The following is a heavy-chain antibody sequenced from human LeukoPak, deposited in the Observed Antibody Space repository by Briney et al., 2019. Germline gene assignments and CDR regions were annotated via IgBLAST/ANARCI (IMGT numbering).Heavy chain of an antibody. CDR3: ARDESGHWFDP. Sequence: GASVKVSCKASGYRFTGYYIHWVRQAPGQGLEWMRRINPHSGDTTYAQKFHGRVTLTTDTSISTAYMELGRLRYDDTAVYYCARDESGHWFDPWGQGSLVTVSS. CDR1: GYRFTGYY. CDR2: INPHSGDT. J-gene: IGHJ5*02. V-gene: IGHV1-2*06.